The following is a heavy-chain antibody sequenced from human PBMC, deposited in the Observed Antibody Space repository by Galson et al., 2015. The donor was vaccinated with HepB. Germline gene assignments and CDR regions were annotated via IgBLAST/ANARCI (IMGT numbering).Heavy chain of an antibody. D-gene: IGHD6-25*01. J-gene: IGHJ3*02. Sequence: QSGAEVKKPGESLKISCKGSGYSFTSYWIGWVRQMPGKGPEWMGIIYPGDSDTRYSPSSQGQVTISADKSISTAYLQWSSLKASDTAMYYCARPIYSSAADDAFDIWGQGTMVTVSS. CDR3: ARPIYSSAADDAFDI. V-gene: IGHV5-51*01. CDR2: IYPGDSDT. CDR1: GYSFTSYW.